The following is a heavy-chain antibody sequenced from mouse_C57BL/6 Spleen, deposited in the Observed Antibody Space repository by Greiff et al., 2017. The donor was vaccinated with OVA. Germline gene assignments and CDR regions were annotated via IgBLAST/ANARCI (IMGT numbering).Heavy chain of an antibody. D-gene: IGHD2-4*01. CDR1: GFTFSSYA. Sequence: EVKLVESGGGLVKPGGSLKLSCAASGFTFSSYAMSWVRQTPEKRLEWVATISDGGSYTYYPDNVKGRFTISRDNAKNNLYLQMSHLKSEDTAMYYCAREGDYERGYFDYWGQGTTLTVSS. CDR2: ISDGGSYT. J-gene: IGHJ2*01. V-gene: IGHV5-4*01. CDR3: AREGDYERGYFDY.